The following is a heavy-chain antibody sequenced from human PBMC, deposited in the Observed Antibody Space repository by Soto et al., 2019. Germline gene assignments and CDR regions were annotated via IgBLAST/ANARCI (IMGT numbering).Heavy chain of an antibody. CDR1: GGSVRSDFSS. D-gene: IGHD3-9*01. V-gene: IGHV4-30-2*01. CDR2: IYHSGSS. J-gene: IGHJ4*02. Sequence: QLQLQESGPGLVKPSQTLSLTCGVSGGSVRSDFSSWIWLRQTSGKGLEWIGYIYHSGSSYFNPSLVSRGSISIDTSNNQFSLNLSSVTAADTAVYYCARGQPGLFSFDSWGQGILVTVSS. CDR3: ARGQPGLFSFDS.